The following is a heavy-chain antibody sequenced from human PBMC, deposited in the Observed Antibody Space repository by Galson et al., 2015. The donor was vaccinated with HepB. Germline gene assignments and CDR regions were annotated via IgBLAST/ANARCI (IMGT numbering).Heavy chain of an antibody. Sequence: SVKVSCKASGYTFTSYGVSWVRQAPGQGLEWMGWISAYNGNRNYAQKVQGRVTVTTDTSMSIAYMELRSLRSDDTAVYYCARARSGISHFDYWGQGTLVTVSS. CDR2: ISAYNGNR. CDR3: ARARSGISHFDY. D-gene: IGHD1-26*01. J-gene: IGHJ4*02. CDR1: GYTFTSYG. V-gene: IGHV1-18*04.